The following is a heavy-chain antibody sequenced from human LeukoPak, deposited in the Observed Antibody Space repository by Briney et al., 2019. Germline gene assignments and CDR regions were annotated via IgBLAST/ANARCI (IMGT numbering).Heavy chain of an antibody. CDR3: ARNYGSGSYHDY. J-gene: IGHJ4*02. Sequence: PGGSLRLSCAASGFTFSSYWMHWVRQAPGKGLVWVSRINSDGSSTSYADSVKGRFAISRDNAKNTLYLQMNSLRAEDTAVYYCARNYGSGSYHDYWGQGTLVTVSS. CDR1: GFTFSSYW. D-gene: IGHD3-10*01. V-gene: IGHV3-74*01. CDR2: INSDGSST.